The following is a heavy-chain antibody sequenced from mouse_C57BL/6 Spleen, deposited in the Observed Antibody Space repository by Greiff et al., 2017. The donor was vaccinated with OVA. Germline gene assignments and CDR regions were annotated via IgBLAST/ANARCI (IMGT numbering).Heavy chain of an antibody. V-gene: IGHV5-12*01. J-gene: IGHJ4*01. CDR1: GFTFSDYY. D-gene: IGHD1-3*01. CDR3: ARHYKGGYYAMDY. Sequence: EVMLVESGGGLVQPGGSLKLSCAASGFTFSDYYMYWVRQTPEKRLEWVAYISNGGGSTYYPDTVKGRFTISRDNAKNTLYLQMSRLKSEDTAMYYCARHYKGGYYAMDYWGQGTSVTVSS. CDR2: ISNGGGST.